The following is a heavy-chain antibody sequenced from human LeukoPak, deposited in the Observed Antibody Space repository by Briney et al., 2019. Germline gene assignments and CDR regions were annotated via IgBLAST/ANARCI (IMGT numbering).Heavy chain of an antibody. CDR3: ANTHSGWGHFDY. J-gene: IGHJ4*02. CDR1: GFTFNNYV. CDR2: ISDRGSST. Sequence: GGSLRLSCAASGFTFNNYVMHWVRQAPGKGLEWVSTISDRGSSTYYADSVRGRFTISRDNSKNTLSLQMNSLRAEDTAIYYCANTHSGWGHFDYWGQGTLVTVSS. D-gene: IGHD6-19*01. V-gene: IGHV3-23*01.